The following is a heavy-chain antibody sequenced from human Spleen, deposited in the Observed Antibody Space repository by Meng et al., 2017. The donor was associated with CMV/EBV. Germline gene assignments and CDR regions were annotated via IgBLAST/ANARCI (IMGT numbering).Heavy chain of an antibody. CDR3: ARLRLVRGVIIERNWFDP. Sequence: YSFASYGIGWVRQRPGKGLEWVWIIYPGDTNTRYSPSFQGQVTISADNTMNTAYLQWSSLKASDTAMYYCARLRLVRGVIIERNWFDPWGQGTLVTVSS. CDR2: IYPGDTNT. D-gene: IGHD3-10*01. J-gene: IGHJ5*02. V-gene: IGHV5-51*01. CDR1: YSFASYG.